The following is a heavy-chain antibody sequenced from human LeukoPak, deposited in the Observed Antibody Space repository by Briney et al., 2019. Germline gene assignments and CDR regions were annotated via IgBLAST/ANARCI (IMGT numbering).Heavy chain of an antibody. V-gene: IGHV4-34*01. J-gene: IGHJ6*02. CDR1: GGSFSGYY. CDR2: INHSGST. Sequence: SETLSLTCALYGGSFSGYYWSWLRQPPGKGLEWIGEINHSGSTNYNPSLKSRVTISVDTSKNQFSLKLSSVTAADTAVYYCARGLGYDYVWGSYRYAAGVYGMDVWGQGTTVTVSS. CDR3: ARGLGYDYVWGSYRYAAGVYGMDV. D-gene: IGHD3-16*02.